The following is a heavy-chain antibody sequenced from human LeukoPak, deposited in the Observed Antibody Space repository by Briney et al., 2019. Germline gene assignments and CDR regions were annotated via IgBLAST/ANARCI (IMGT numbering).Heavy chain of an antibody. CDR3: ARDPLDGDYVLPPSH. J-gene: IGHJ4*02. Sequence: ASVKVSCKASGYTFTSYGISRVRQAPGQGLEWMGWISAYNGNTNYAQKLQGRVTMTTDTSTSTAYMELRSLRSDDTAVYYCARDPLDGDYVLPPSHWGQGTLVTVSS. D-gene: IGHD4-17*01. V-gene: IGHV1-18*01. CDR2: ISAYNGNT. CDR1: GYTFTSYG.